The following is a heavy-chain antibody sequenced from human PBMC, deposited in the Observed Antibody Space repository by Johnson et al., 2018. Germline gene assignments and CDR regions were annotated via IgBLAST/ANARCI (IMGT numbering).Heavy chain of an antibody. V-gene: IGHV3-30*18. CDR3: AKRDYYGSGAPYYYYGMDV. CDR1: GFTFSSYG. D-gene: IGHD3-10*01. Sequence: QVQLVQSGGGVVQPGRSLRLSCAASGFTFSSYGMHWVRQAPGKGLEWVAVISYDGRNKYYAESVKGRFTISRDNSKNKLYLQMNSLRAEDKAVYYCAKRDYYGSGAPYYYYGMDVWGKGTTVTVSS. CDR2: ISYDGRNK. J-gene: IGHJ6*04.